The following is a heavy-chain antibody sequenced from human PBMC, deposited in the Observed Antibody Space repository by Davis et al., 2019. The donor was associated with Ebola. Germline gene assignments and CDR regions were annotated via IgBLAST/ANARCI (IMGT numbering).Heavy chain of an antibody. CDR2: ISYDGSNK. D-gene: IGHD2-2*01. J-gene: IGHJ6*02. V-gene: IGHV3-30*03. Sequence: PGGSLRLSCAASGFTFSSYGMHWVRQAPGKGLEWVAVISYDGSNKYYADSVKGRFTISRDNSKNTLYLQMNSLRAEDTAVYYCARDIVVVPAAGVYYYYGMDVWGQGTTVTVSS. CDR1: GFTFSSYG. CDR3: ARDIVVVPAAGVYYYYGMDV.